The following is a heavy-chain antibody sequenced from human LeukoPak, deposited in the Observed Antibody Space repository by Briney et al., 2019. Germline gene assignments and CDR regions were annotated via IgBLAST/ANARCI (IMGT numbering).Heavy chain of an antibody. CDR2: IYTRGST. D-gene: IGHD4-17*01. V-gene: IGHV4-4*07. J-gene: IGHJ2*01. CDR1: AGSISSYY. CDR3: ARDGDYVSWYFDL. Sequence: PSETPPLTSSNSAGSISSYYWSCIRHPARKELQWIVRIYTRGSTNYNPSLKSRVTMSVDTSKNQFSLKLSSVTAADTAVYYCARDGDYVSWYFDLGGRSTLVTV.